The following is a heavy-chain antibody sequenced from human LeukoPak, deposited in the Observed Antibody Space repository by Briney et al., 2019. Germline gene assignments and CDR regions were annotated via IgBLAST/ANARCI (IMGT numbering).Heavy chain of an antibody. CDR3: AREGYDSSYYYYLDY. J-gene: IGHJ4*02. V-gene: IGHV4-34*01. CDR2: INHSGST. CDR1: GGSLSGYY. D-gene: IGHD3-22*01. Sequence: SETLSLTCAVYGGSLSGYYWSWIRQPPGKGLEWIGEINHSGSTNYNPSLKSRVTISVDTSKNQFSLKLSSVTAADTAVYYCAREGYDSSYYYYLDYWGRGTLVTVSS.